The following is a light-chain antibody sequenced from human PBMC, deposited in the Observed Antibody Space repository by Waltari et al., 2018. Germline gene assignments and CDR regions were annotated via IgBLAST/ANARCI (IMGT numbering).Light chain of an antibody. J-gene: IGLJ2*01. Sequence: SYELTQPPSVSVSPGQTARITCSGDALPKRYAYLYQQKPGQAPVLVIYKDIERPSGIPERFSGSRSGTTVTLTISGVQAEDEADYYCQSADSSGTYVVFGGGTKLTVL. CDR1: ALPKRY. V-gene: IGLV3-25*03. CDR3: QSADSSGTYVV. CDR2: KDI.